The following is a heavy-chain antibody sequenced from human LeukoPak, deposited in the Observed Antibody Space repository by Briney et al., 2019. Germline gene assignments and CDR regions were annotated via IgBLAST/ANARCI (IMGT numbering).Heavy chain of an antibody. J-gene: IGHJ6*02. CDR3: ARDGSGYSSSWYRDHYYYYGMDV. CDR1: GFTVSSNY. Sequence: PGGSLRLSCAASGFTVSSNYMSWVRQAPGKGLGWVSVIYSGGSTYYADSVKGRFTISRDNSKNTLYLQMNSLRAEDTAVYYCARDGSGYSSSWYRDHYYYYGMDVWGQGTTVTVSS. D-gene: IGHD6-13*01. CDR2: IYSGGST. V-gene: IGHV3-53*01.